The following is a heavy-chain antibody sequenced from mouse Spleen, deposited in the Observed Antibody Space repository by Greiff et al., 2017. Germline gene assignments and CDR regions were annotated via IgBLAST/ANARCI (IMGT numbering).Heavy chain of an antibody. D-gene: IGHD3-3*01. Sequence: EVKVVESEGGLVQPGSSMKLSCTASGFTFSDYYMAWVRQVPEKGLEWVANINYDGSSTYYLDSLKSRFIISRDNAKNILYLQMSSLKSEDTATYYCAREDRYYAMDYWGQGTSVTVSS. J-gene: IGHJ4*01. CDR1: GFTFSDYY. V-gene: IGHV5-16*01. CDR2: INYDGSST. CDR3: AREDRYYAMDY.